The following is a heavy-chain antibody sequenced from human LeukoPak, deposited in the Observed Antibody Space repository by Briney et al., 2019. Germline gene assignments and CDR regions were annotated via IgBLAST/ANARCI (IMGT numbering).Heavy chain of an antibody. V-gene: IGHV1-46*01. D-gene: IGHD5-24*01. CDR3: AREMATTLLDY. CDR1: GYTFTTYY. J-gene: IGHJ4*02. CDR2: INPSGGST. Sequence: ASVKVSCKASGYTFTTYYMHRVRQAPGQGLEWMGIINPSGGSTSYAQKFQGRVTMTRDTSTSTVYMELSSLRSEDTAVYYCAREMATTLLDYWGQGTLVTVSS.